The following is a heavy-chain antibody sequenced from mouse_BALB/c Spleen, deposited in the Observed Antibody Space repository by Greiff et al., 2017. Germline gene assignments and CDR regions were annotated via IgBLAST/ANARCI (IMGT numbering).Heavy chain of an antibody. Sequence: QVQLKESGAELAKPGASVKMSCKASGYTFTSYWMHWVKQRPGQGLEWIGYINPSTGYTEYNQKFKDKATLTADKSSSTAYMQLSSLTSEDSAVYYCARMAYAYYAMDYWGQGTSVTVSS. J-gene: IGHJ4*01. CDR2: INPSTGYT. CDR1: GYTFTSYW. D-gene: IGHD6-5*01. V-gene: IGHV1-7*01. CDR3: ARMAYAYYAMDY.